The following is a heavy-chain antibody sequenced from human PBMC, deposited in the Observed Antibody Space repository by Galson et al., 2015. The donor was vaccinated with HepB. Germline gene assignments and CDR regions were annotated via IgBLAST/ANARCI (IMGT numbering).Heavy chain of an antibody. CDR3: ARDGHYGDYGSRMDV. J-gene: IGHJ6*02. D-gene: IGHD4-17*01. CDR2: IIPILGIA. V-gene: IGHV1-69*04. Sequence: SVKVSCKASGGTFSSYTISWVRQAPGQGLEWMGRIIPILGIANYAQKFQGRVTITADKSTSTAYMELSSLRSEDTAVYYCARDGHYGDYGSRMDVWGQGTTVTVSS. CDR1: GGTFSSYT.